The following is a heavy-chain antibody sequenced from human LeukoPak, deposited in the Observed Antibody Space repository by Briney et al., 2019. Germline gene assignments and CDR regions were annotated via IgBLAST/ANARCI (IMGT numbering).Heavy chain of an antibody. D-gene: IGHD2-21*02. CDR1: GFTFSSYA. Sequence: GGSLRLSCAASGFTFSSYAMSWVRQAPGKGLEWVSAISGSGSGTDYADSVKGRFTISRDNSKNAVYLQMTSPRAEDTAVYYCAKDVGTRDLYYFGYWGQGTLVTVSA. J-gene: IGHJ4*02. V-gene: IGHV3-23*01. CDR3: AKDVGTRDLYYFGY. CDR2: ISGSGSGT.